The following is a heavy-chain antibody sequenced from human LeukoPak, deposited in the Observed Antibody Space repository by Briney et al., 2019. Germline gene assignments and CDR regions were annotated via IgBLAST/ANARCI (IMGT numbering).Heavy chain of an antibody. CDR3: ARSRWFGDVFPLDY. D-gene: IGHD3-10*01. Sequence: EASVKVSCKASGYTFTSYGISWVRQAPGQGLEWMGWISAYNGNTNYAQKLQGGVTMTTDTSTSTAYMELRSLRSDDTAVYYCARSRWFGDVFPLDYWGQGTLVTVSS. CDR2: ISAYNGNT. CDR1: GYTFTSYG. V-gene: IGHV1-18*01. J-gene: IGHJ4*02.